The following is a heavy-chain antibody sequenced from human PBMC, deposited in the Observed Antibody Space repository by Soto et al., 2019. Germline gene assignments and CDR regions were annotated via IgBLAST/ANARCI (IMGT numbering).Heavy chain of an antibody. Sequence: GASVKVSCKASGYSFTDYHIHWVRQAPGQGLEWLGRINPKSGGTSTAQKFQGWVTMTTDTSISTASMELTRLTSDDTAIYYCARGDSADCSNGVCSFFYNHDMDVWGQGTTVTVSS. D-gene: IGHD2-8*01. CDR2: INPKSGGT. J-gene: IGHJ6*02. CDR3: ARGDSADCSNGVCSFFYNHDMDV. V-gene: IGHV1-2*04. CDR1: GYSFTDYH.